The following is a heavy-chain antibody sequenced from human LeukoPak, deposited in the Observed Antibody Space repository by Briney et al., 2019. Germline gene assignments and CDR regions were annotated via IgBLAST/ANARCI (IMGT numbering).Heavy chain of an antibody. J-gene: IGHJ4*02. CDR3: ARDADAYCGGVCYSYFDY. D-gene: IGHD2-21*02. V-gene: IGHV1-69*05. CDR1: GGTFSSYA. Sequence: ASVKVSCKASGGTFSSYAISWVRQAPGQGLEWMGGIIPIFGTANYAQKFQGRVTITTDESTSTAYMELSSLRSEDTAVYYCARDADAYCGGVCYSYFDYWGQGTLVTVSS. CDR2: IIPIFGTA.